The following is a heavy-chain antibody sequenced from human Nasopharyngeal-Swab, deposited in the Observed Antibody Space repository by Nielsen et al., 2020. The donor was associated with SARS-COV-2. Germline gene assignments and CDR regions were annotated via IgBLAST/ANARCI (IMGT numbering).Heavy chain of an antibody. D-gene: IGHD1-7*01. V-gene: IGHV4-59*08. CDR1: GGSINPYY. CDR2: ISYSGST. CDR3: VRHEGGTPLDY. Sequence: SETLSLTCTVSGGSINPYYWSWIRQPPGKGLEWIGHISYSGSTHYDPSFRSRVTMSVDTSKNQFSLKLTSVTAADTAVYYCVRHEGGTPLDYWGQGTLVTVSS. J-gene: IGHJ4*02.